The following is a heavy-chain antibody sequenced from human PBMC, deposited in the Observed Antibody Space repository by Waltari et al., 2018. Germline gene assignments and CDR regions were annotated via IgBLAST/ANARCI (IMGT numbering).Heavy chain of an antibody. J-gene: IGHJ2*01. V-gene: IGHV4-39*07. Sequence: QLQLQESGPGLVKPSETLSLTCTVSGGSISSSSYYWGWIRQPPGRGLEWIGSIYYSGSTYYNPSLKSRVTISVDTSKNQFSLKLSSVTAADTAVYYCARDKGSGRLWGALWYFDLWGRGTLVTVSS. CDR3: ARDKGSGRLWGALWYFDL. CDR1: GGSISSSSYY. CDR2: IYYSGST. D-gene: IGHD3-10*01.